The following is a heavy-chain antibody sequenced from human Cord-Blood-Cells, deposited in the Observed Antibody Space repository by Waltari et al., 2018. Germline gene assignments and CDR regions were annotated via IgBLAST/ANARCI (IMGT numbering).Heavy chain of an antibody. CDR3: ASLYGGNSFDY. Sequence: QVQLVQSGAEVKKPASSVNVSRQASGGTCSRYTISWVRQATGQGLEWMGRIIHILGIANYAQKFQGRVTITADKSTSTAYMELSSLRSEDTAVYYCASLYGGNSFDYWGQGTLVTVSS. V-gene: IGHV1-69*02. CDR2: IIHILGIA. CDR1: GGTCSRYT. J-gene: IGHJ4*02. D-gene: IGHD4-17*01.